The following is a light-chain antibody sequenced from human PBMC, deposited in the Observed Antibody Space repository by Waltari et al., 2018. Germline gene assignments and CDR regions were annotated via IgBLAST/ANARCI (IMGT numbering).Light chain of an antibody. V-gene: IGKV1-5*01. CDR1: QSLSNW. CDR3: QQYNTYSRT. J-gene: IGKJ1*01. Sequence: DIVVTQSPDTLSVSLGERATINCKTSQSLSNWLAWYQQKPGKAPKLLIYGASSLESGVPSRFSGSGSGTEFTLTISSLQPDDFATYYCQQYNTYSRTFGQGTTVEVK. CDR2: GAS.